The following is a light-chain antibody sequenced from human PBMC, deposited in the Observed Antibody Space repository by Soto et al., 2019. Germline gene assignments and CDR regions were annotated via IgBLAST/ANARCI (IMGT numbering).Light chain of an antibody. V-gene: IGLV2-14*03. J-gene: IGLJ1*01. Sequence: QSALTQPASVSGSPGQSITISCTETSSDVAEYKYVSWYQQHPGRAPKLIIYDVINRPSGVSNRFSGSKSGSSASLAISGLEAEYEADYYRSAYTTRIALYLFGSGTK. CDR3: SAYTTRIALYL. CDR1: SSDVAEYKY. CDR2: DVI.